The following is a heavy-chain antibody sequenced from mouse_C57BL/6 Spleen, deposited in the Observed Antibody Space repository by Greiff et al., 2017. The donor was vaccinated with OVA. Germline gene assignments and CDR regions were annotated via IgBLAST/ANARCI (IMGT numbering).Heavy chain of an antibody. CDR2: IYPGDGDT. Sequence: VKLQESGPELVKPGASVKISCKASGYAFSSSWMNWVKQRPGKGLEWIGRIYPGDGDTNYNGKFKGKATLTADKSSSTAYMQLSSLTSEDSAVYFCARDKGDYFDYWGQGTTLTVSS. CDR3: ARDKGDYFDY. CDR1: GYAFSSSW. J-gene: IGHJ2*01. V-gene: IGHV1-82*01.